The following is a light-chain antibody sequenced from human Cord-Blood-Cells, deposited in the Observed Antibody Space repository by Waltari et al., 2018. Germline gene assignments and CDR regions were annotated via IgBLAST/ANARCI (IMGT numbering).Light chain of an antibody. Sequence: DIQMIQSPSSLSASVGDRVTITCRASQSISSYLYWYQQKPGKAPKLLIYAASSLQSGVPSRFSGSGSGTDFTLTISSLQPEDFATYYCQQSYSTLPSFGQGTKLEIK. CDR1: QSISSY. J-gene: IGKJ2*03. V-gene: IGKV1-39*01. CDR2: AAS. CDR3: QQSYSTLPS.